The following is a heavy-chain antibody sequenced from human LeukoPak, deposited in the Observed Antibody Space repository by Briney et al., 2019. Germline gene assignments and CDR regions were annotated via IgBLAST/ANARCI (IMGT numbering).Heavy chain of an antibody. CDR1: GYTFTSYA. CDR2: INAGNGNT. J-gene: IGHJ5*02. Sequence: VASVKVSCKAPGYTFTSYAMHWVRQAPGQRLEWMGWINAGNGNTKYSQKFQGRVTITRDTSASTAYMELSSLRSEDTAVYYCAREGRAWGNWFDPWGQGTLVTVSS. CDR3: AREGRAWGNWFDP. D-gene: IGHD7-27*01. V-gene: IGHV1-3*01.